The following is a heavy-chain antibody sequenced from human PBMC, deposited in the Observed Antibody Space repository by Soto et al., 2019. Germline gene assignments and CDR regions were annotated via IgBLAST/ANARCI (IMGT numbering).Heavy chain of an antibody. CDR1: GITVSSNY. Sequence: EVPLVESGGGLVQPGGSLRLSCAVSGITVSSNYMSWVRQAPGKGLEWVSVIYSGTTTHYADSVKGRFTISRDSSKNTLDIQMNSLRAEDTAVFYCARGHWVEGYGAGTYFDYWGQGTLVTVSS. J-gene: IGHJ4*02. CDR3: ARGHWVEGYGAGTYFDY. V-gene: IGHV3-66*01. D-gene: IGHD3-16*01. CDR2: IYSGTTT.